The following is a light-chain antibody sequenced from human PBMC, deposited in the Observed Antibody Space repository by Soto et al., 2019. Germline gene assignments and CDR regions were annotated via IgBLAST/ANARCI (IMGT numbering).Light chain of an antibody. Sequence: EIVLTQCPATLSVSPGERATLSCRASQSVSNNYLAWYQQKPGQAPRLLIYGASSRATGIPDRFSGTGSETDFTLTINRLEPEDFAVHYCQQYENSPITFGQETRLEIK. J-gene: IGKJ5*01. CDR2: GAS. V-gene: IGKV3-20*01. CDR3: QQYENSPIT. CDR1: QSVSNNY.